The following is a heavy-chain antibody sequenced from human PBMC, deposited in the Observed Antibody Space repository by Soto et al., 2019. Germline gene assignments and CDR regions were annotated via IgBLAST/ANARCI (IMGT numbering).Heavy chain of an antibody. J-gene: IGHJ3*02. CDR1: GFTFSSYS. Sequence: PGGSLRLSCAASGFTFSSYSMNWVRQAPGKGLEWVSYISSSSSTIYYADSVKGRFTISRDNAKNSLYLQMNSLRDEDTAVYYCARDFWASALRFLEWLPNDAFDIWGQGTMVTVSS. CDR3: ARDFWASALRFLEWLPNDAFDI. V-gene: IGHV3-48*02. CDR2: ISSSSSTI. D-gene: IGHD3-3*01.